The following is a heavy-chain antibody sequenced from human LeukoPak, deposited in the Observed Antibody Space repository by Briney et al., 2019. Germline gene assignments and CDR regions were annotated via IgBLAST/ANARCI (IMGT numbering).Heavy chain of an antibody. Sequence: GVPLRLPCAASGFTFSDYYMIWIRQAPGKGLEWGSYMSSSGITIYYADSVKGRFTISRDNAKNSLYLQMNSLRAEDTAVYYCARGRSSSWYDLYYFDYWGQGTLVTVSS. D-gene: IGHD6-13*01. V-gene: IGHV3-11*01. CDR1: GFTFSDYY. CDR3: ARGRSSSWYDLYYFDY. J-gene: IGHJ4*02. CDR2: MSSSGITI.